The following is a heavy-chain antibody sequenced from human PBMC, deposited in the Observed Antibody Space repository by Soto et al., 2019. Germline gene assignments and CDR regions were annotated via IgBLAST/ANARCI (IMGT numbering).Heavy chain of an antibody. CDR1: GGSISSGGYY. J-gene: IGHJ3*02. D-gene: IGHD5-18*01. V-gene: IGHV4-31*03. CDR3: ARREGDTAMVDAFDI. CDR2: IYYSGST. Sequence: PSETLSLTCIVSGGSISSGGYYWSWIRQHPGKGLEWIGYIYYSGSTYYNPSLKSRVTISVDTSKNQFSLKLSSVTAADTAVYYCARREGDTAMVDAFDIWGQGTMVTVSS.